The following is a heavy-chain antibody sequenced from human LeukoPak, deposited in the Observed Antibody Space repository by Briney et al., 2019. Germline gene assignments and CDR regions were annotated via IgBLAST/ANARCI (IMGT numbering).Heavy chain of an antibody. V-gene: IGHV3-74*01. CDR1: GFTFINYW. Sequence: GGSLRLSCVASGFTFINYWMHWVRQAPGKGLVWVSRINGVGTTISYADSVKGRFTISRDNAKNTLYLQMNSLRAEDTAVYYCAKEAAGADFDYWGQGTLVTVSP. D-gene: IGHD6-13*01. J-gene: IGHJ4*02. CDR2: INGVGTTI. CDR3: AKEAAGADFDY.